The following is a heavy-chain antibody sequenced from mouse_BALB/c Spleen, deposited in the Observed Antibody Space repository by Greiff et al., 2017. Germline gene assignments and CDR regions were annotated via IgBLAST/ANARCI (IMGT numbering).Heavy chain of an antibody. CDR2: IYPGDGDT. Sequence: VQLQQSGPELVKPGASVKISCKASGYAFSSSWMNWVKQRPGQGLEWIGRIYPGDGDTNYNGKFKGKATLTADKSSSTAYMQLSSLTSVDSAVYFCAREWLLRAMDYWGQGTSVTVSS. J-gene: IGHJ4*01. D-gene: IGHD2-3*01. CDR1: GYAFSSSW. CDR3: AREWLLRAMDY. V-gene: IGHV1-82*01.